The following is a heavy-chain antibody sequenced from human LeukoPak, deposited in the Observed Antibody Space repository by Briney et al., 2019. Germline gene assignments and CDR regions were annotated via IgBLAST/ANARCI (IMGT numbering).Heavy chain of an antibody. CDR2: ISSSSSYI. D-gene: IGHD1-1*01. CDR1: EFTFSSYS. V-gene: IGHV3-21*01. Sequence: GGSLRLSCAASEFTFSSYSMNWVRQAPGKGLEWVSSISSSSSYIYYADSVKGRFTISRDNAKNSLYLQMNSLRAEDTAVYYCARISTTGTDYWGQGTLVTVSS. CDR3: ARISTTGTDY. J-gene: IGHJ4*02.